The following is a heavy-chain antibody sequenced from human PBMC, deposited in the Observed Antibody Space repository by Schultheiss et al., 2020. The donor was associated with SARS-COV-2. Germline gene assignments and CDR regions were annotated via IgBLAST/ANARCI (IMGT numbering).Heavy chain of an antibody. J-gene: IGHJ4*02. CDR3: ARGGYCSGGSCWEDY. Sequence: SVKVSCKASGGTFSSYAISWVRQAPGQGLEWMGGIIPIFGTANYAQKFQGRVTITADESTSTAYMELSSLRSDDTAVYYCARGGYCSGGSCWEDYWGQGTLVTVSS. V-gene: IGHV1-69*13. CDR1: GGTFSSYA. D-gene: IGHD2-15*01. CDR2: IIPIFGTA.